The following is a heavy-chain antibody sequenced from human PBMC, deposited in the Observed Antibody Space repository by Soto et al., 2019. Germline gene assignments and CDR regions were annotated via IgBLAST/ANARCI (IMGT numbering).Heavy chain of an antibody. J-gene: IGHJ4*02. D-gene: IGHD2-8*02. Sequence: QVQLQQWGAGLLKPSETLSLTCAVYGGSFSGYSWTWIRQRPGTGLEWIGEINHSGSTNYNPSLKSRVTISVDTSKHQFSLKLTYVTAADTAVYYCARDKITGLFDYWGQGTLVTVSS. CDR3: ARDKITGLFDY. CDR1: GGSFSGYS. CDR2: INHSGST. V-gene: IGHV4-34*01.